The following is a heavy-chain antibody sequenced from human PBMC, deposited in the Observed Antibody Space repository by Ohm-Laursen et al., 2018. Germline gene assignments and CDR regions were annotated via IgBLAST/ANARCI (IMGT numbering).Heavy chain of an antibody. V-gene: IGHV4-59*08. CDR2: IFYTGTT. CDR3: ARHVQAHSGSYFAHFDL. J-gene: IGHJ4*02. Sequence: SETLSLTCSVSGGSLSGYFWSWIRQPPGKGLEWIGYIFYTGTTNYKSSLRSRLTISSDTSKGQLSLKLASVTAPDTAIYYCARHVQAHSGSYFAHFDLWGQGALVTVSS. D-gene: IGHD1-26*01. CDR1: GGSLSGYF.